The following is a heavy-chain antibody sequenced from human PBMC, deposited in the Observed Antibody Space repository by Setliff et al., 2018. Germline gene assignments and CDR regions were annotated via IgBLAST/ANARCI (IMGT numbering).Heavy chain of an antibody. CDR2: IYSGGST. Sequence: PGGSLRLSCAASGFTVSSNYMSWVRQAPGKGLEWVSVIYSGGSTYYADSVKGRFTISRDNSKNTLYLQMNSLRAEDTAVYYCTTAPLAAASTCWGQGTLVTVSS. J-gene: IGHJ4*02. D-gene: IGHD6-13*01. V-gene: IGHV3-66*01. CDR1: GFTVSSNY. CDR3: TTAPLAAASTC.